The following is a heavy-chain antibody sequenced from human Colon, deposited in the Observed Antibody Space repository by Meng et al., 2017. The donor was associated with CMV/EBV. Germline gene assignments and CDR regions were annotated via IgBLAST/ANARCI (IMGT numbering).Heavy chain of an antibody. V-gene: IGHV1-2*02. D-gene: IGHD1-1*01. CDR1: LSTFTPYY. Sequence: VALVPAGAGVTTPGASLKSPGKASLSTFTPYYKHWVRQAPGQGLEWVGCMLPKTGALDYAQKFRGRITLTTDTSITTAYMELSGLTSDDTAVYYCIRENWYYDYWGLGTLVTVSS. J-gene: IGHJ4*02. CDR2: MLPKTGAL. CDR3: IRENWYYDY.